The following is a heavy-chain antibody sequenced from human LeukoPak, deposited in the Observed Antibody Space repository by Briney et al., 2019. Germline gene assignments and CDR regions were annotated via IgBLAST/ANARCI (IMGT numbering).Heavy chain of an antibody. V-gene: IGHV4-38-2*02. CDR2: IYRSGST. Sequence: SETLSLTCTVSGYSINSGYYWVWIRQSPGKGLEWIGSIYRSGSTNYNPSLKSRVTISIDTSKNQFSLKVRSVTAADTAVYYCARGDCSSTICYSPMDVWGKGTTVTVSS. J-gene: IGHJ6*03. CDR1: GYSINSGYY. D-gene: IGHD2-2*01. CDR3: ARGDCSSTICYSPMDV.